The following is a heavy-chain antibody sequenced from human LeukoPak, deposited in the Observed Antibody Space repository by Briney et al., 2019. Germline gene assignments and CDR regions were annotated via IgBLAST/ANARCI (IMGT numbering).Heavy chain of an antibody. D-gene: IGHD3-22*01. V-gene: IGHV1-69*13. CDR2: IIPHVGSP. CDR3: ARDLYYYDSSGYLAVGY. Sequence: GASVKVSCKTFGDTFSYHSISWVRQAPGQGLQWLGGIIPHVGSPRYTERLQDRITITADESTSTAYMELRSLRSDDTAVYYCARDLYYYDSSGYLAVGYWGQGTLVTVSS. J-gene: IGHJ4*02. CDR1: GDTFSYHS.